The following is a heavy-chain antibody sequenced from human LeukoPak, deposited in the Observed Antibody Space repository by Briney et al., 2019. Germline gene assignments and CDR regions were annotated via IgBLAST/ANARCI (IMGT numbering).Heavy chain of an antibody. Sequence: GGSLRLSCAASGFPLSSYSINWVRQAPGKGLEWVSYISSSGSAIYYVDSVKGRFTLSKDNAKNSLFLQMNNPRAEDTAVYYCVRVKGSYFDYWGQGALVTVSS. J-gene: IGHJ4*02. CDR3: VRVKGSYFDY. CDR2: ISSSGSAI. CDR1: GFPLSSYS. D-gene: IGHD1-26*01. V-gene: IGHV3-48*01.